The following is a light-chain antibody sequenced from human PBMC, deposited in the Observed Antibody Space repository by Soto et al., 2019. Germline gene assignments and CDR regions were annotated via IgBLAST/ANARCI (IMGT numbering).Light chain of an antibody. J-gene: IGLJ2*01. V-gene: IGLV2-8*01. CDR1: SSDVGGYNF. CDR3: TSYAGSNIPVV. CDR2: EVT. Sequence: QSALTQPPSASGSPGQSGTISCTGTSSDVGGYNFVSWYQQHPGKAPKLMIYEVTKRPSGVPDRFSGYKSGNTASLTVSGLQAEDEADYYCTSYAGSNIPVVFGGGTKVTVL.